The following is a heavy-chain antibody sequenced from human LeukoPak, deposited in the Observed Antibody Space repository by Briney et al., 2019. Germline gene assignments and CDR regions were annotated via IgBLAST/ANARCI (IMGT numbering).Heavy chain of an antibody. CDR1: GFTFNSYA. J-gene: IGHJ6*03. CDR3: ASRQNTIYYMDI. Sequence: GSLRLSCAASGFTFNSYAMTWVRQAPGKGLEWVSSISGSGGSTYYADSVKGRFTISRDNSKNTLYLQMNSLRAEDTAVYYCASRQNTIYYMDIWGKGTTVTVSS. D-gene: IGHD3-3*01. V-gene: IGHV3-23*01. CDR2: ISGSGGST.